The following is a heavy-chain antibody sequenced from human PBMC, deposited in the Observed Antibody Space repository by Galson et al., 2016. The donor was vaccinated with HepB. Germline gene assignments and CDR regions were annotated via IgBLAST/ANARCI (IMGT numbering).Heavy chain of an antibody. CDR1: GYSFTSYW. V-gene: IGHV5-51*03. CDR3: ARRMRYSSSAFDY. CDR2: IYPGDSAS. D-gene: IGHD6-6*01. Sequence: QSGAEVKKPGESLKISCKGSGYSFTSYWIGWVRQMPGIGLEWMGIIYPGDSASRYSPSFQGQVTFSAVKSISTAFLQWSSLKASDTAMYYCARRMRYSSSAFDYWGQGTLVTVSS. J-gene: IGHJ4*02.